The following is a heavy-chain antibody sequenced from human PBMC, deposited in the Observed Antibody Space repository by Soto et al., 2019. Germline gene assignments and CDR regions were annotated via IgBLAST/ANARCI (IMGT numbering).Heavy chain of an antibody. V-gene: IGHV3-23*01. J-gene: IGHJ6*02. CDR3: AKVAVADTDTVGYYYYGMDV. CDR2: ISGSGGST. D-gene: IGHD6-19*01. Sequence: GGSLRLSCAASGFTFSSYAMSWVRQAPGKGLEWVSAISGSGGSTYYADSVKGRFTISRDNSKNTLYLQMNSLRAEDTAVYYCAKVAVADTDTVGYYYYGMDVWGQGTTVTVSS. CDR1: GFTFSSYA.